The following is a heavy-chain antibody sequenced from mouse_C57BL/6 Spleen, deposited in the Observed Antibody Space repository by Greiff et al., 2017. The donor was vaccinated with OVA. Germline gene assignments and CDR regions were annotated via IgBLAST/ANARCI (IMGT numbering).Heavy chain of an antibody. V-gene: IGHV1-76*01. J-gene: IGHJ1*03. CDR1: GYTFTDYY. CDR3: ARGDYGSSYGFDV. CDR2: IYPGSGNT. D-gene: IGHD1-1*01. Sequence: VQLQQSGAELVRPGASVKLSCKASGYTFTDYYINWVKQRPGQGLEWIARIYPGSGNTYYNEKFKGKATLTAEKSSSTAYMQLSSLTSEDSAVYFCARGDYGSSYGFDVWGTGTTVTVSS.